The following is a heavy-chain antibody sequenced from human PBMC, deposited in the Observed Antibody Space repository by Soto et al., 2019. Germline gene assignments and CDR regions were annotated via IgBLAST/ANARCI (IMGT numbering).Heavy chain of an antibody. CDR3: ARGSFARSSSWFDP. Sequence: SETLSLTCTVSGGSISSDANFWSWIRQLPGRGLEWIGYISYTGRTYYTPSLKSRLTISLDTSKNLFSLRLSAVTAADTAVYFCARGSFARSSSWFDPFGQGTLVTVCS. D-gene: IGHD6-6*01. J-gene: IGHJ5*02. CDR1: GGSISSDANF. V-gene: IGHV4-31*03. CDR2: ISYTGRT.